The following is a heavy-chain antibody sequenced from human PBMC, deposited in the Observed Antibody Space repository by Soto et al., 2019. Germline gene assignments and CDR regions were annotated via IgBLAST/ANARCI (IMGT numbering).Heavy chain of an antibody. J-gene: IGHJ6*02. CDR2: IIPIFGTA. CDR1: GGTFSSYA. D-gene: IGHD3-10*01. V-gene: IGHV1-69*01. CDR3: ARDLATGFGGESYYYYGMDV. Sequence: QVQLVQSGAEVKKPGSSVKVSCKASGGTFSSYAISWVRQAPGQGLEWMGGIIPIFGTANYAQKFQGRVTITADESTSTAYMELSSLRSEDTAVYYCARDLATGFGGESYYYYGMDVWGQGTTVTVSS.